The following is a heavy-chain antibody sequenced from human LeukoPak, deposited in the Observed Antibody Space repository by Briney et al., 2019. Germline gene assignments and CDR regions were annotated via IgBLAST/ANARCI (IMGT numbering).Heavy chain of an antibody. Sequence: ASVKVSCKASGYTLTSYYMHWVRQAPGQGLEWMGIINPSGGSTSYAQKFQGRVTMTRDTSTITFYMEPTSLTSDDTAVYYCPRGTGKPIQRFDTWGQGTMVTVSS. CDR2: INPSGGST. CDR1: GYTLTSYY. V-gene: IGHV1-46*03. D-gene: IGHD1-14*01. CDR3: PRGTGKPIQRFDT. J-gene: IGHJ5*02.